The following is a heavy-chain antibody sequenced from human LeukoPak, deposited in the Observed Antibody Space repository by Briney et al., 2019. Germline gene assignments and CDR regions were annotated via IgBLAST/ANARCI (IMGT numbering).Heavy chain of an antibody. J-gene: IGHJ4*02. CDR1: GGSISSSSYY. CDR2: IYYSGST. Sequence: SETLSLTCTVSGGSISSSSYYWGRIRQPPGKGLEWIGSIYYSGSTYYNPSLKSRVTISVDTSKNQFSLKLSSVTAADTAVYYCARRPNYDFWSGYYRFDYWGQGTLVTVSS. CDR3: ARRPNYDFWSGYYRFDY. V-gene: IGHV4-39*01. D-gene: IGHD3-3*01.